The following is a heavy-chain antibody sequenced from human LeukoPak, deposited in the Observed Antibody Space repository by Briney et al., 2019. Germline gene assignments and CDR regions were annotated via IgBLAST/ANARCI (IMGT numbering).Heavy chain of an antibody. CDR1: GGAISGYY. CDR3: ARRSDYYDILNL. Sequence: SETLSLTCTVSGGAISGYYWSWIRQPPGKGLEWIGYIFYSGTTNYNPSLKSRVTISVDTSKNQFSLKLSSVTAADTAVYYCARRSDYYDILNLWGQGTMVTVSS. J-gene: IGHJ3*01. D-gene: IGHD3-22*01. V-gene: IGHV4-59*01. CDR2: IFYSGTT.